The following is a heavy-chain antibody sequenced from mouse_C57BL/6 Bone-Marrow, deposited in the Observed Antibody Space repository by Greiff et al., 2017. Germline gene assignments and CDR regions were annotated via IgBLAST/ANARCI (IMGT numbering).Heavy chain of an antibody. CDR1: GYTFTSYG. D-gene: IGHD2-4*01. J-gene: IGHJ3*01. Sequence: VQGVESGAELARPGASVKLSCKASGYTFTSYGISWVKQRTGQGLEWIGEIYPRSGNTYYNEKFKGKATLTADKSSSTAYMELRSLTSEDSAVYFCATYYDYDEVWFAYWGQGTLVTVSA. V-gene: IGHV1-81*01. CDR2: IYPRSGNT. CDR3: ATYYDYDEVWFAY.